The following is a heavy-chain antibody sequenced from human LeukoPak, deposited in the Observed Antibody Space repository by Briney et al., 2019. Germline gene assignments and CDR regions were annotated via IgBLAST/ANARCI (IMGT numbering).Heavy chain of an antibody. CDR2: ISYDGSNK. V-gene: IGHV3-30-3*01. D-gene: IGHD3-22*01. Sequence: PGGSLRLSCAASGFTFSSYAMHWVRQAPGKGLEWVAVISYDGSNKYYADSVKGRFTISRDNSKNTLYLQMNSLRAEDTAVYYCARNPPDGYYYDSSGYYPYFDYWGQGTLVTVSS. CDR1: GFTFSSYA. CDR3: ARNPPDGYYYDSSGYYPYFDY. J-gene: IGHJ4*02.